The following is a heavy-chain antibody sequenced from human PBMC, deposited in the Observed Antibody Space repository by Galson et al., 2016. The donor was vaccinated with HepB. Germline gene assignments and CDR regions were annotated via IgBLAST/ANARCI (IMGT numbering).Heavy chain of an antibody. Sequence: SLRLSCAGSGFIFSGYGMHWVRQAPGKGLEWVAADSMDGRRKFYADSVKGRFTISRDNSNNMLFLQMSSLRVDDTAVYYCAKRHEYCPPVGCSVDSWGQGTLVSVSS. V-gene: IGHV3-30*18. CDR1: GFIFSGYG. CDR3: AKRHEYCPPVGCSVDS. CDR2: DSMDGRRK. D-gene: IGHD2/OR15-2a*01. J-gene: IGHJ4*02.